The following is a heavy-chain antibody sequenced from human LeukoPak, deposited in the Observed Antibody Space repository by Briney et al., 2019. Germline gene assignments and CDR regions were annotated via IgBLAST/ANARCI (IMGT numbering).Heavy chain of an antibody. J-gene: IGHJ4*02. V-gene: IGHV5-10-1*01. CDR2: IDPSDSYT. Sequence: GESLRISCKGSGYSFTSYWISRVRQMPGKGLEWMGRIDPSDSYTNYSPSFQGHVTISADKSISTAYLQWSSLKASDTAMYYCARQGTMVRSFGYWGQGTLVTVSS. CDR1: GYSFTSYW. D-gene: IGHD3-10*01. CDR3: ARQGTMVRSFGY.